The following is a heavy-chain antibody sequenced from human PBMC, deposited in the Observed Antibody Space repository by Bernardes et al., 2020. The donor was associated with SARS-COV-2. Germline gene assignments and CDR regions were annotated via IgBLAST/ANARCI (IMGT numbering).Heavy chain of an antibody. Sequence: GGSLSLSCAASGFNFSGSAIQWVRQASGKGLEWIGRIRSKPKGYATTYAASLKGRFVISRDDSRNTAYLQIHSLKIDDTAVYYCTGDYLYWDQGTLVSVSS. CDR1: GFNFSGSA. J-gene: IGHJ4*02. V-gene: IGHV3-73*01. CDR2: IRSKPKGYAT. CDR3: TGDYLY. D-gene: IGHD4-17*01.